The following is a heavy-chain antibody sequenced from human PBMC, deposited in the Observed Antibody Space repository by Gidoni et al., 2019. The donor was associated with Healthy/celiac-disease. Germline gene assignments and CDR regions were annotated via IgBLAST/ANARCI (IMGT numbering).Heavy chain of an antibody. Sequence: EVQLVESGGGLIQPGGSLRLSCAASGFTVSSNYMSGVRQATGKGLEWVSVIYRGGSTYYADSVKGRFTISRDNSKNTVYLKKNSLRAEDTAVYYCAAIGWDYWGQGTLVTVSS. D-gene: IGHD2-2*03. J-gene: IGHJ4*02. CDR2: IYRGGST. CDR1: GFTVSSNY. CDR3: AAIGWDY. V-gene: IGHV3-53*01.